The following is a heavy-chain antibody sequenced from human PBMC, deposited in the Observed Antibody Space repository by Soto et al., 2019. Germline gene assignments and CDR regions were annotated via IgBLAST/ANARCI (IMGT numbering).Heavy chain of an antibody. CDR2: ISHDGINK. CDR1: GFSFSSYA. V-gene: IGHV3-30-3*01. CDR3: ARDMYSSDYFVKWFEP. Sequence: QVRLVESGGGVVQPGRSLRLSCTASGFSFSSYAMYWFRQPPGKGLEWVAVISHDGINKHYADSVKGRVTVSRDNSNHSLELTVNRLRGEDTAMYYCARDMYSSDYFVKWFEPWGQGTLVTVSS. J-gene: IGHJ5*02. D-gene: IGHD6-19*01.